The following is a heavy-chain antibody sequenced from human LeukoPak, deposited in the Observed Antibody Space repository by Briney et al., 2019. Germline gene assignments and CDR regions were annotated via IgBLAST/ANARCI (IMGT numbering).Heavy chain of an antibody. CDR3: ARGDIVVVPAAMGGGWFDP. Sequence: TFSSYAISXVRQAPGQGLEWXGGIIPIFGTANYAQKFQGRVTFTTDQSPIPAYMELSSLRSEDTAVYYCARGDIVVVPAAMGGGWFDPWGQGTLVTVSS. CDR1: TFSSYA. D-gene: IGHD2-2*01. J-gene: IGHJ5*02. V-gene: IGHV1-69*05. CDR2: IIPIFGTA.